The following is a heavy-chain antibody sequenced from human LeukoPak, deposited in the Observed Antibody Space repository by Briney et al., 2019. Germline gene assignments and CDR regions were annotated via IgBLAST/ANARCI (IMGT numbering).Heavy chain of an antibody. CDR1: GFTFDDYA. CDR3: ARVGTNDAFDI. V-gene: IGHV3-9*01. J-gene: IGHJ3*02. D-gene: IGHD1-14*01. Sequence: PGGSLRLSCAASGFTFDDYAMHWVRQAPGKGLEWVSGISWNSGSIGYADSVKGRFTISRDNAKNSLYLQMNSLRAEDTAVYYCARVGTNDAFDIWGQGTMVTVSS. CDR2: ISWNSGSI.